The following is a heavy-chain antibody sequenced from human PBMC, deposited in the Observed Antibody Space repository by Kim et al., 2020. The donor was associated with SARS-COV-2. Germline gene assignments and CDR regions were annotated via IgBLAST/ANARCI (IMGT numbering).Heavy chain of an antibody. CDR2: ISGSGGST. CDR1: GFTFSSYA. Sequence: GGSLRLSCAASGFTFSSYAMSWVRQAPGKGLEWVSAISGSGGSTYYADSVKGRFTISRDNSKNTLYLQMNSLRAEDTAVYYCAKDPKYDGAKAVSFDYWGQGTLVTVSS. J-gene: IGHJ4*02. D-gene: IGHD3-10*01. CDR3: AKDPKYDGAKAVSFDY. V-gene: IGHV3-23*01.